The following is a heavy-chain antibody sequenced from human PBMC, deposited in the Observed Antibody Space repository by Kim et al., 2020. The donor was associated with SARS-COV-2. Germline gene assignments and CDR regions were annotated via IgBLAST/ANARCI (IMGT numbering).Heavy chain of an antibody. J-gene: IGHJ6*02. V-gene: IGHV1-24*01. CDR1: GYTLTELS. Sequence: ASVKVSCKVSGYTLTELSMHWVRQAPGKGLEWMGGFDPEDGETIYAQKFQGRVTMTEDTSTDTAYMELSSLRSEDTAVYYCAEGIAVAGTADIYYYYYGMDVWCQGTTVTVSS. D-gene: IGHD6-19*01. CDR2: FDPEDGET. CDR3: AEGIAVAGTADIYYYYYGMDV.